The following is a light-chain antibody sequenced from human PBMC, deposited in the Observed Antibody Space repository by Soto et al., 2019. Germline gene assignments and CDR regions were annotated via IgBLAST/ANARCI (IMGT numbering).Light chain of an antibody. Sequence: EIVMTQSPATLSVSPGERATLSCRASQSLSNNLAWYQQKPGQAPRLLIYGASTRATGFPARFSGSGSGTEFTLTNSSLQSADFAVYYCQQYNNWPPWTFGQGTKVEIK. V-gene: IGKV3-15*01. J-gene: IGKJ1*01. CDR1: QSLSNN. CDR2: GAS. CDR3: QQYNNWPPWT.